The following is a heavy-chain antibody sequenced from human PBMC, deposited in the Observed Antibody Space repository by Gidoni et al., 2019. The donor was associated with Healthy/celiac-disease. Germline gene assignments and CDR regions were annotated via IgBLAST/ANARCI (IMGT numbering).Heavy chain of an antibody. D-gene: IGHD3-3*01. CDR2: IKHSGST. CDR3: ARSPYYDFWSGYLPYYYYGMDV. V-gene: IGHV4-34*01. Sequence: QVQLQQWAAVLLTPSETLSLTCAVSGGSFSGYYWSWNRQPPGKGLEWSGEIKHSGSTNYNTSLKSRVNISVDTSKNQFSLKLSSVTAADTAVYYCARSPYYDFWSGYLPYYYYGMDVWGKGTTVTVSS. CDR1: GGSFSGYY. J-gene: IGHJ6*04.